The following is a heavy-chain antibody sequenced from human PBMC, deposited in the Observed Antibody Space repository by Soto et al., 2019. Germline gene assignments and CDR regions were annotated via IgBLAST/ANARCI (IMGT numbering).Heavy chain of an antibody. CDR1: GFSLSTSGVG. D-gene: IGHD5-12*01. Sequence: QITLKESGPTLVKPTQTLTLTCTFSGFSLSTSGVGVGWIRQPPGKALEWLALIYWDDDKRYSRSLKSRLTITKETSNNQVVLTMTNMDPVDTATYYCAHVYGGYDNFDYWGQGTLVTVSS. CDR2: IYWDDDK. CDR3: AHVYGGYDNFDY. J-gene: IGHJ4*02. V-gene: IGHV2-5*02.